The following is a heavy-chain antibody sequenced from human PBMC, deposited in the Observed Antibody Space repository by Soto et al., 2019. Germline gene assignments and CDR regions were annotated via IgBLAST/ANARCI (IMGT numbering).Heavy chain of an antibody. CDR3: AHRYYDILTGYYGAFGY. CDR1: GFSLSTSGVG. J-gene: IGHJ4*02. D-gene: IGHD3-9*01. Sequence: SGPTLVNPTQTLTLTCTFSGFSLSTSGVGVGWIRQPPGKALEWLALIYWNDDKRYSPSLKSRLTITKDTSKNQVVLTMTNMDPVDTATYYCAHRYYDILTGYYGAFGYWGQGTLVTVSS. V-gene: IGHV2-5*01. CDR2: IYWNDDK.